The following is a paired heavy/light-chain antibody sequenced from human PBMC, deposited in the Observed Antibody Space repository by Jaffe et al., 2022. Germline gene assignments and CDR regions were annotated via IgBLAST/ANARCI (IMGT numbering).Heavy chain of an antibody. D-gene: IGHD5-12*01. CDR3: ARNQGDIGSTIGRVDY. CDR1: GYSISGGYY. J-gene: IGHJ4*02. CDR2: IFHSGTT. V-gene: IGHV4-38-2*01. Sequence: QVQLQESGPGLVKPSETLSLTCGVSGYSISGGYYWGWIRQPPGKGLEWIGSIFHSGTTYYNPSLKSRVTISVDTSKNQFSLKLSSVTVADTAVYYCARNQGDIGSTIGRVDYWGQGTLVTVSS.
Light chain of an antibody. CDR3: QSADTSDTYVV. J-gene: IGLJ2*01. CDR1: ALPKQY. V-gene: IGLV3-25*03. Sequence: SYELTQPPSMSVSPGQTARVTCSGDALPKQYAYWYQQKPGQAPILVIYQDTERPSGIPERFSGSSSGTTVTLTITGVQAEDEADYYCQSADTSDTYVVFGGGTRLTVL. CDR2: QDT.